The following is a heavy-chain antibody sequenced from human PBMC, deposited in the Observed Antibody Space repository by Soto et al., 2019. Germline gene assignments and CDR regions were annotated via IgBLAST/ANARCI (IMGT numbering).Heavy chain of an antibody. CDR1: GFTFSDYY. V-gene: IGHV3-11*01. CDR3: ARGLSITHYGMDV. CDR2: ITYSVSTI. Sequence: QVQLVESGGGLVKPGGSLRLSCAASGFTFSDYYMSWIRQAPGKGLEWVSYITYSVSTIYSADSVKGRFTISRDNAKNTLYLQMNSLRAEDTAVYYCARGLSITHYGMDVWGQGTTVTVSS. J-gene: IGHJ6*02.